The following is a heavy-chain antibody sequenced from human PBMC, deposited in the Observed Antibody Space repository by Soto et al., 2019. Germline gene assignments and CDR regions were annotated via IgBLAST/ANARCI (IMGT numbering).Heavy chain of an antibody. CDR3: ARAGGVLWFGELGGYDY. CDR2: IYYSGST. Sequence: QVQLLESGPGLVKPSETLSLTCTVSGGSISSTSYYWGWIRQPPEKGMEWLGSIYYSGSTYAHPSLKGRLSISVDKSKTQFSLKLTAVTAADTAVYYCARAGGVLWFGELGGYDYWGQGTLVTVSS. V-gene: IGHV4-39*01. D-gene: IGHD3-10*01. J-gene: IGHJ4*02. CDR1: GGSISSTSYY.